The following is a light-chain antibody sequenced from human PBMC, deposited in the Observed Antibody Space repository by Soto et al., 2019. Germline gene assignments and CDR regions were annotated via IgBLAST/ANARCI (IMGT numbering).Light chain of an antibody. Sequence: QSALTQPRSVSGSPGQSVTISCTGTSSDVAGYNYVSWYQHHPGKAPKLMFYDVSKRPSGVPDRFSSSKSGNTASLTISGLQAEDEADYYCVSYTSSTTYVFGTGTKVTVL. CDR1: SSDVAGYNY. CDR3: VSYTSSTTYV. CDR2: DVS. J-gene: IGLJ1*01. V-gene: IGLV2-11*01.